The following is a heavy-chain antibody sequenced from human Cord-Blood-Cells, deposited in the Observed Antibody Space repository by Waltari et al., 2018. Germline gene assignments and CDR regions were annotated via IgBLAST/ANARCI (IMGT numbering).Heavy chain of an antibody. CDR2: IYYSGST. Sequence: QVQLQESGPGLVTPSETLSPTCTVSGGSISSHYWTCIRPPPGKGLEWIGYIYYSGSTNYNPSLKSRVTISVDTSKNQFSLKLSSVTAADTAVYYCARGGYDFWSGPENWFDPWGQGTLVTVSS. V-gene: IGHV4-59*11. D-gene: IGHD3-3*01. CDR3: ARGGYDFWSGPENWFDP. CDR1: GGSISSHY. J-gene: IGHJ5*02.